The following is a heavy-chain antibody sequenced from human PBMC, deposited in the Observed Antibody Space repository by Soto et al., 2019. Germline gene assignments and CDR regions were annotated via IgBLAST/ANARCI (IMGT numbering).Heavy chain of an antibody. V-gene: IGHV4-34*01. CDR2: INHSGST. D-gene: IGHD5-12*01. Sequence: QVQLQQWGAGLLKPSETLSLTCAVYVGSFSGYYWSWIRQPPGKGLEWIGEINHSGSTNYNPSLKSRVTISVDASKNQFSLKLSSVTAADTAVYYCARGLGGHSGYEAFDYWGQGTLVTVSS. J-gene: IGHJ4*02. CDR3: ARGLGGHSGYEAFDY. CDR1: VGSFSGYY.